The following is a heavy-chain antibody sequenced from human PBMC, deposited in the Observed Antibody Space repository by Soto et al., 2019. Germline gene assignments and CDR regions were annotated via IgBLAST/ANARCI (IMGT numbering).Heavy chain of an antibody. CDR2: ISAYNGNT. CDR3: ARDTIVVVPAATSMDV. J-gene: IGHJ6*03. V-gene: IGHV1-18*01. D-gene: IGHD2-2*01. Sequence: ASVKASCKASGYTFTSYGISWVRQAPGQGLEWMGWISAYNGNTNYAQKLQGRVTMTTDTSTSTAYMELRSLRSDDTAVYYCARDTIVVVPAATSMDVWGKGTTVTVSS. CDR1: GYTFTSYG.